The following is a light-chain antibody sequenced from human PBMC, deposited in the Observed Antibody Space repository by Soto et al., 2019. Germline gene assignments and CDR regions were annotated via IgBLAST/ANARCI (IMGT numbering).Light chain of an antibody. CDR1: QSVSSY. CDR2: DAS. CDR3: QQRSNWLT. V-gene: IGKV3-11*01. J-gene: IGKJ3*01. Sequence: EIVLTQSPATLSLSPGERATLSCRASQSVSSYLGWYQQKPGQAPRLLIYDASTRATGIPARFSGSGSGTDFTLTISSLEPEDSAVYYCQQRSNWLTFGPGTKVDIK.